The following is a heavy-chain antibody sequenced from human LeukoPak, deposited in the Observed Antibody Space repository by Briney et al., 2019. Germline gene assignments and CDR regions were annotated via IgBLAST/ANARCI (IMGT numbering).Heavy chain of an antibody. CDR2: ISGSGGST. D-gene: IGHD4-17*01. CDR3: AKDGDHAYYYYGMDV. J-gene: IGHJ6*02. CDR1: GFTFSSYA. Sequence: GGSLRLSCAASGFTFSSYAMSWVRQAPGKGLEWVSAISGSGGSTYYADSVKGRFTISRDNSKNTLYLQMNSLRAEDTAVYYCAKDGDHAYYYYGMDVWGQGTTVTVSS. V-gene: IGHV3-23*01.